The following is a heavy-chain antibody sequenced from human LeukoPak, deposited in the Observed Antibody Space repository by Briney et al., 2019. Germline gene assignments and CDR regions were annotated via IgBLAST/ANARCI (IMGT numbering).Heavy chain of an antibody. CDR3: ARVNWNPDY. Sequence: SETLSLTCAVSGYSISRGYHWGWIRQPPGKVLEWIGSIHHSGSTYYNSSLKSRVTISVDTSKNQFSLKVSSVTAADTAVYYCARVNWNPDYWGQGTLVTVSS. CDR1: GYSISRGYH. D-gene: IGHD1-1*01. J-gene: IGHJ4*02. CDR2: IHHSGST. V-gene: IGHV4-38-2*01.